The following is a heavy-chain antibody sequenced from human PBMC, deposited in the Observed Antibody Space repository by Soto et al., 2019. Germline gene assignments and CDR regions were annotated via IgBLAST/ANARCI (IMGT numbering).Heavy chain of an antibody. D-gene: IGHD2-21*02. V-gene: IGHV3-64D*06. CDR1: GFTFSSYA. Sequence: GGSLRLSCSASGFTFSSYAMHWVRQAPGKGLEYVSAISSNGGSTYYADSVKGRFTISRDNSKNTLYLQMSSLRAEDTAVYYCVKGQRRTVVTPEDYWGQGTLVTVSS. J-gene: IGHJ4*02. CDR2: ISSNGGST. CDR3: VKGQRRTVVTPEDY.